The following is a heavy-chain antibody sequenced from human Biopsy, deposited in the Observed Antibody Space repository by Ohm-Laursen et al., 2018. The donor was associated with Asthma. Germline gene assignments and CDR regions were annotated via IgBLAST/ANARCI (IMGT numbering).Heavy chain of an antibody. J-gene: IGHJ4*02. CDR1: GFTFSSYA. V-gene: IGHV3-30-3*01. CDR3: ARDMNRDGWYFDY. D-gene: IGHD5-24*01. CDR2: ISYDGSNK. Sequence: SLRLSCTATGFTFSSYAMHWVRQAPGKGLEWVAVISYDGSNKYYADSVKGRFTISRDNSKNTLYLQMNSLRGDDTAVYYCARDMNRDGWYFDYWGQGTLVTVSS.